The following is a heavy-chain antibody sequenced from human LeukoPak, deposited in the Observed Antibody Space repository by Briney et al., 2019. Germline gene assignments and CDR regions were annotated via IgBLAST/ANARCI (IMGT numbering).Heavy chain of an antibody. V-gene: IGHV3-21*01. D-gene: IGHD4-17*01. Sequence: GGSLRLSCAASGFTFSSYSINWVRQAPGKGLEWVSSISSSSSYIYYADSVKGRFTISRDNAKNSLYLQMNSLKAEDTAVYYCARPYGDYLYYFDYWGQGTLVTVSS. CDR1: GFTFSSYS. CDR2: ISSSSSYI. CDR3: ARPYGDYLYYFDY. J-gene: IGHJ4*02.